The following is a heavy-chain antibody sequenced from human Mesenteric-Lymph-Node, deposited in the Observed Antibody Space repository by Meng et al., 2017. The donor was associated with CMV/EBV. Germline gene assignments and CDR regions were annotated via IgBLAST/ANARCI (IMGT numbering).Heavy chain of an antibody. CDR3: ARESSTVLFDY. CDR2: ISSASSTI. Sequence: GGSLRLSCAASGFTFSTYGMNWVRQAPGKGLEWVSYISSASSTIYYADSVKGRFTISRDNAKNSLYLQMNSLTVDDTAVYYCARESSTVLFDYWGQGTLVTVSS. CDR1: GFTFSTYG. V-gene: IGHV3-48*04. D-gene: IGHD2-21*02. J-gene: IGHJ4*02.